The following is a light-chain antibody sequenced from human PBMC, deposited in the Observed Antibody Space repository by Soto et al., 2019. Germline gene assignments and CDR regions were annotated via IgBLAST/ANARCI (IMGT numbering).Light chain of an antibody. J-gene: IGLJ2*01. Sequence: NFMLTQPHSVSESPGKTVTISCTRSSGSIASNYVQWYQQRPGSAPTTVIYEDNQRPSGVPDRFSGSIDSSSNSASLTISGLKTEDEADYYCHSYDSSPVFGGGTKLTVL. CDR2: EDN. V-gene: IGLV6-57*04. CDR3: HSYDSSPV. CDR1: SGSIASNY.